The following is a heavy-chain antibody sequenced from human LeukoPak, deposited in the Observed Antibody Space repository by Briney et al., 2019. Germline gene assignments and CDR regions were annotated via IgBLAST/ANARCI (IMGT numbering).Heavy chain of an antibody. CDR3: ARRAYYYDSSGYFICYYFDY. V-gene: IGHV4-31*02. CDR1: Y. CDR2: IYYSGST. J-gene: IGHJ4*02. Sequence: YMNWIRQHPGKGLEWIGYIYYSGSTYYNPSLKSRVTISVDTSKNQFSLKLSSVTAADTAVYYCARRAYYYDSSGYFICYYFDYWGQGTLVTVSS. D-gene: IGHD3-22*01.